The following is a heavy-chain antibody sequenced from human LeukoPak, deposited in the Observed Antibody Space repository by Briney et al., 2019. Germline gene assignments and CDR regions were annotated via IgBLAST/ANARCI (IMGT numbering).Heavy chain of an antibody. CDR2: MNSDGSST. D-gene: IGHD3-10*01. CDR1: GFTFGYYW. J-gene: IGHJ6*02. V-gene: IGHV3-74*01. CDR3: ARETVLLWFGESGQGMDV. Sequence: GGSLRLSCAASGFTFGYYWMHWVRQAPGKGLVWVSRMNSDGSSTGYADFVKGRFTISRDNAKNSLYLQMNSLRDEDTAVYYCARETVLLWFGESGQGMDVWGQGTTVTVSS.